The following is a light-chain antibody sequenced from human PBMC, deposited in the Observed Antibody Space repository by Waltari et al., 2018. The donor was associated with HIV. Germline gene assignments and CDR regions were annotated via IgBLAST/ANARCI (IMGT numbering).Light chain of an antibody. Sequence: DIQMTQSPASLSASVGNRITITCRASQSISSYLSWYQQRPGRAPKLLIYGASTLQSGVPSRFRGGGSGTDFTLTISSLQPGDSATYYCQQAYSTPPTFGQGNKVEIK. J-gene: IGKJ1*01. CDR3: QQAYSTPPT. V-gene: IGKV1-39*01. CDR2: GAS. CDR1: QSISSY.